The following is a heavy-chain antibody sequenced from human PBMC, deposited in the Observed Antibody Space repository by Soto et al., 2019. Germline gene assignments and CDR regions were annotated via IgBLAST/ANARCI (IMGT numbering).Heavy chain of an antibody. CDR1: GGSFSGYY. Sequence: SETLSLTCAVYGGSFSGYYWSWIRQPPGKGLEWIGEINHSRSTNYNPSLKSRVTISVDTSKNQFSLKLSSVTAADTAVYYCARFPSAYWGPGTLVTVSS. J-gene: IGHJ4*02. CDR3: ARFPSAY. V-gene: IGHV4-34*01. CDR2: INHSRST.